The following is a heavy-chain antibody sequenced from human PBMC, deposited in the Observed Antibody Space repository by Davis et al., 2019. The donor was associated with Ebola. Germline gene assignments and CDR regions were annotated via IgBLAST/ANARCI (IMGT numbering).Heavy chain of an antibody. J-gene: IGHJ6*02. CDR3: ARDSRGYYYYYYGMDV. V-gene: IGHV3-74*01. Sequence: GESLKISCAASGFSFSSYWMHWVRQAPGKGLVWVSRSNSDGSSTSYADSVKGRFTISRDNAKNSLYLQMNSLRAEDTAVYYCARDSRGYYYYYYGMDVWGQGTTVTVSS. D-gene: IGHD6-13*01. CDR1: GFSFSSYW. CDR2: SNSDGSST.